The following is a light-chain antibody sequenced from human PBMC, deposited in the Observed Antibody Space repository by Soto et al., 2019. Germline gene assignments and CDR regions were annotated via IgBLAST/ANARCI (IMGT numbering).Light chain of an antibody. J-gene: IGKJ1*01. CDR1: QSIGTY. V-gene: IGKV3-11*01. CDR2: DAS. Sequence: DIVVTQSPVTLSLSPGERATLSCRASQSIGTYLGWYQQKPGRAPRLLIYDASKRATGIPARFSGSGSGTDFTLTINSLEPEDFAVYYCQLRYNWPPMWTFGQGPKVDIK. CDR3: QLRYNWPPMWT.